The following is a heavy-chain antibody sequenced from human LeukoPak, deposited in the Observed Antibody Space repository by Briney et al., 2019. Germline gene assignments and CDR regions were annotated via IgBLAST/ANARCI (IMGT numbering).Heavy chain of an antibody. CDR2: IRYDGSIK. Sequence: PGGSLRLSCAASGFTFSSCGMHWVRQAPGKGLEWVAFIRYDGSIKYYADSVKGRFTISRDNSKNTLYLQMNSLRAEDTAVYYCAKDQRQWLRLSYYYYGMDVWGQGTTVTVSS. CDR1: GFTFSSCG. V-gene: IGHV3-30*02. D-gene: IGHD5-12*01. CDR3: AKDQRQWLRLSYYYYGMDV. J-gene: IGHJ6*02.